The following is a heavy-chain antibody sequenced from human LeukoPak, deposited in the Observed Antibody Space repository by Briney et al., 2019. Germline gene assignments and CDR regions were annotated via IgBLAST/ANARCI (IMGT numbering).Heavy chain of an antibody. Sequence: PGGSLRLSCAASGFTFSSYGMSWVRQAPGKGLEWVSAISGSGGSTYYADSVKGRFTISRDNSKNTLYLQMNSLRAEDTAVYYCAKVDFGVVNGPFDYWGQGTLVTVSS. D-gene: IGHD3-3*01. CDR3: AKVDFGVVNGPFDY. CDR2: ISGSGGST. CDR1: GFTFSSYG. V-gene: IGHV3-23*01. J-gene: IGHJ4*02.